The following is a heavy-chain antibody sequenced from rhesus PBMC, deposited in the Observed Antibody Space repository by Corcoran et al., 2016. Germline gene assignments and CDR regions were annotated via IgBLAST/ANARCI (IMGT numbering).Heavy chain of an antibody. Sequence: QVQLQESGPGLVKPSETLSLTCAVSGGSISSSNWWSWIRQPPGKGLEWIGYSGGSSGSPSYNPSLKSRVTISTDTSKNQCSLKLSSVTAADTAVYYCARERGDGFDYWGQGVLVTVSS. D-gene: IGHD5-42*01. V-gene: IGHV4-65*01. CDR3: ARERGDGFDY. J-gene: IGHJ4*01. CDR2: SGGSSGSP. CDR1: GGSISSSNW.